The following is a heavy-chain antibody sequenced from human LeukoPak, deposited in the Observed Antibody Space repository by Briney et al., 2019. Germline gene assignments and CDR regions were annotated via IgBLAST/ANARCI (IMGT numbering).Heavy chain of an antibody. CDR1: GFMFGSYG. D-gene: IGHD6-19*01. Sequence: PGGSLRLSCAASGFMFGSYGTSWVRQAPGKGLEWVSGISGSGGRTYYAGSVKGRFTISRDNSKNTLYLQMNSLRAEDTALYYCAKDKVSGWPYYYGLDVWSQGTTVTVSS. CDR3: AKDKVSGWPYYYGLDV. CDR2: ISGSGGRT. J-gene: IGHJ6*02. V-gene: IGHV3-23*01.